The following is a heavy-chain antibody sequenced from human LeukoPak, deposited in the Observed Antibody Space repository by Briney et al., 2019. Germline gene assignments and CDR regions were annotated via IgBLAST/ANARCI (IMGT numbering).Heavy chain of an antibody. J-gene: IGHJ4*02. Sequence: RGTLQISCQGSGYPFTSYWIGCRRQVPGKGLEWMGIIYPGDSATRYSPSFQGQVTISADKSISTAYLQWSSRKASDTAMYYCARHEGIGLWELSVDYWGQGTLGTVSS. CDR2: IYPGDSAT. CDR1: GYPFTSYW. V-gene: IGHV5-51*01. D-gene: IGHD3-16*02. CDR3: ARHEGIGLWELSVDY.